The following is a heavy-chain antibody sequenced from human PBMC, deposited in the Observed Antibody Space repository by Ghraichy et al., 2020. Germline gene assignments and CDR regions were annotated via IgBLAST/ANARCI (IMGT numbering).Heavy chain of an antibody. V-gene: IGHV4-34*01. J-gene: IGHJ5*02. D-gene: IGHD2/OR15-2a*01. Sequence: SETLSLTRAVYGGSFSDFSWTWIRQPPGKGLEWIGEINHLGSTKYNASLKSRVTISVDTSKNQFSLNLTSVTAADTALYYCARAFYSSSGGYFRPWGQGTLVTVSS. CDR1: GGSFSDFS. CDR2: INHLGST. CDR3: ARAFYSSSGGYFRP.